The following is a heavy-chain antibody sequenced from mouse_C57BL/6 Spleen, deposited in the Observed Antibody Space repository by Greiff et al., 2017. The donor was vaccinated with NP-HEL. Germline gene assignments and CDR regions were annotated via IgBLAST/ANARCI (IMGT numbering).Heavy chain of an antibody. V-gene: IGHV5-9-1*02. CDR1: GFTFSSYA. CDR3: TRDPSGSSFDY. Sequence: EVNVVESGEGLVKPGGSLKLSCAASGFTFSSYAMSWVRQTPEKRLEWVAYISSGGDYIYYADTVKGRFTISRDNARNTLYLQMSSLKSEDTAMYYCTRDPSGSSFDYWGQGTTLTVSS. CDR2: ISSGGDYI. J-gene: IGHJ2*01. D-gene: IGHD1-1*01.